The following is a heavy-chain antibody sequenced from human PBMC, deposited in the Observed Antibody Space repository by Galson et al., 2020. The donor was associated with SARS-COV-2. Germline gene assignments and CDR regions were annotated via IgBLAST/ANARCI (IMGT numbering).Heavy chain of an antibody. CDR1: GYISTASL. CDR2: INVCNGNT. J-gene: IGHJ6*02. Sequence: ASVKVSCKASGYISTASLIHWVRQAPGQRLEWMGWINVCNGNTKYSQNFQGRVTITRDTSATTTYMELSSLRSEDTAVYYCAREIYFGKRPQRSGGVDVWGEGTSVTVAS. V-gene: IGHV1-3*01. D-gene: IGHD3-9*01. CDR3: AREIYFGKRPQRSGGVDV.